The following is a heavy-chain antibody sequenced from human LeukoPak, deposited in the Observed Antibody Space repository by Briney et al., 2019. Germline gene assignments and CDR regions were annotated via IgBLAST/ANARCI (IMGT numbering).Heavy chain of an antibody. CDR2: IRYDGSNK. CDR3: AKDTTYYYDSSDYYFGYFQH. CDR1: GFTFSSYG. J-gene: IGHJ1*01. D-gene: IGHD3-22*01. V-gene: IGHV3-30*02. Sequence: GGSLRLSCAASGFTFSSYGMHWVRQAPGKGLGWVAFIRYDGSNKYYADSVKGRFTISRDNSKNTLYLQMNSLRAEDTAVYYCAKDTTYYYDSSDYYFGYFQHWGQGTLVTVSS.